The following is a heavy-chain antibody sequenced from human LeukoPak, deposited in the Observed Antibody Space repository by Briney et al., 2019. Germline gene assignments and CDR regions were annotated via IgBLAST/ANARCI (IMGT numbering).Heavy chain of an antibody. CDR3: AKDLDYYGSGRILPHY. D-gene: IGHD3-10*01. CDR2: ISYDGSNK. Sequence: GRSLRLSCAASGFTFSSYGMHWVRQAPGKGLEWVAVISYDGSNKYYADSVKGRFTISRDNSKNTLYLQMNGLRAEDTAVYYCAKDLDYYGSGRILPHYWGQGTLVTVSS. J-gene: IGHJ4*02. CDR1: GFTFSSYG. V-gene: IGHV3-30*18.